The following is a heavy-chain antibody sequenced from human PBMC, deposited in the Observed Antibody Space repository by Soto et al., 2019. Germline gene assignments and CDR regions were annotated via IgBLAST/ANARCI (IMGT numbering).Heavy chain of an antibody. CDR1: GGSISSYY. CDR2: IYYSGST. Sequence: PSETLSLTCTVSGGSISSYYWSWIRQPPGKGLEWIGYIYYSGSTNYNPSLKSRVTISVDTSKNQFSLKLSSVTAADTAVYYCAYHYDFWSGYHYWGQGTLVTVSS. V-gene: IGHV4-59*08. J-gene: IGHJ4*02. CDR3: AYHYDFWSGYHY. D-gene: IGHD3-3*01.